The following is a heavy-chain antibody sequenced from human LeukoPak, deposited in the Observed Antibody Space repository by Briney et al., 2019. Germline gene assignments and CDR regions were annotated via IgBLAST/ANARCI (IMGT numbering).Heavy chain of an antibody. J-gene: IGHJ4*02. CDR1: GGSISSGGYS. CDR2: IYHSGST. V-gene: IGHV4-30-2*01. CDR3: TSYDPNLYFDY. Sequence: VKPSQTLSLTCAASGGSISSGGYSWSWIRQPLGKGLEWIGYIYHSGSTYYNPSLKSRVTISVDRSKNQFSLKLSSVTAADTAVYYCTSYDPNLYFDYWGQGTLVTVSS. D-gene: IGHD3-16*01.